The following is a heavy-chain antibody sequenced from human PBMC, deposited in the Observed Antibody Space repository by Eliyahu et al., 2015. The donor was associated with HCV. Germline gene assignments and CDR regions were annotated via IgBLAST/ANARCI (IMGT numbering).Heavy chain of an antibody. Sequence: QVQLQESGPGLVKPSETLSLTCTVSGXSXSSYYWXWIRQPAWKGLEWIGRIYTSGSTNYNPSLKSRVTMSVDTSKNQFSLKLSSVTAADTAVYYCARGDSGYDKNRGYWYFDLWGRGTLVTVSS. D-gene: IGHD5-12*01. CDR2: IYTSGST. CDR1: GXSXSSYY. CDR3: ARGDSGYDKNRGYWYFDL. J-gene: IGHJ2*01. V-gene: IGHV4-4*07.